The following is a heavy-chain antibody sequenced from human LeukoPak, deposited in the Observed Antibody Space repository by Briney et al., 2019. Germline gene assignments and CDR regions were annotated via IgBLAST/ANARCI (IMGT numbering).Heavy chain of an antibody. Sequence: SETLSLTCTVSGGSISSYHWSWLRQPPGKGLEWIGSIYYSGSTNYNPSLKSRVTISVDTSNNQFSLKLSSVTAADTAVYYCARGFSGWTRYDYWGQGTLVTVSS. CDR3: ARGFSGWTRYDY. CDR1: GGSISSYH. D-gene: IGHD6-19*01. V-gene: IGHV4-59*01. J-gene: IGHJ4*02. CDR2: IYYSGST.